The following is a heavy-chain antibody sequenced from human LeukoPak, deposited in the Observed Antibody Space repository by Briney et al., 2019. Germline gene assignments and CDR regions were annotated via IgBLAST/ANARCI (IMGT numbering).Heavy chain of an antibody. CDR1: GGSISSYY. J-gene: IGHJ4*02. Sequence: SETLSLTCAISGGSISSYYWNWIRQPPGKGLEWIGSIYYTGSTNYNPSLKSRVTISVDTSKNQFSLKLSSVTAADTAVYYCARGDSLTDYWGQGTLVTVSS. CDR2: IYYTGST. CDR3: ARGDSLTDY. D-gene: IGHD2-15*01. V-gene: IGHV4-59*01.